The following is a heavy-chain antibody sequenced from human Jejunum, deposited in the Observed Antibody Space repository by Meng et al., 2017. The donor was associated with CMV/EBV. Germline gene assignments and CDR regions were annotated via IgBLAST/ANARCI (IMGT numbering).Heavy chain of an antibody. CDR3: ARDQGYYYYYGMDV. Sequence: GFTFSSYEMNWIRQAPRKGLEWVSSITSRGNTKYYADSVKGRFTISRDNAKNSLYLQMNSLRAEDTAIYYCARDQGYYYYYGMDVWGQGTTVTVSS. V-gene: IGHV3-48*03. CDR2: ITSRGNTK. CDR1: GFTFSSYE. J-gene: IGHJ6*02.